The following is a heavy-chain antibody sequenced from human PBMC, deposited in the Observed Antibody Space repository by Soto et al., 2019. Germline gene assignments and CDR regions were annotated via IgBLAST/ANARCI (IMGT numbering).Heavy chain of an antibody. J-gene: IGHJ3*02. CDR3: GRFGEFFYDAFDI. CDR2: INSRGNTK. CDR1: RFTFIDYS. V-gene: IGHV3-11*01. D-gene: IGHD3-10*01. Sequence: QVQLVESGGGLVKPGGSLRLSCAVSRFTFIDYSMSWIRQAPGKGLEWVSYINSRGNTKYYADSVKGRFTISRDNAKNSLYLQMNSLRDEDSAVYYCGRFGEFFYDAFDIWGQGTKVTVSS.